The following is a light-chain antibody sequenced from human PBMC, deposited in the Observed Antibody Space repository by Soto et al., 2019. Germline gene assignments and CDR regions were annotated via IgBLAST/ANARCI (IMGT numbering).Light chain of an antibody. CDR1: QSVSSN. CDR3: QQYNNWPPMYT. Sequence: EIVMTQSPATLSVSPGERATLSCRASQSVSSNLAWYQQKPGQAPRLLIYGASTRATGIPARFSGSGSGTESTLTISSPQSEDFAVYYGQQYNNWPPMYTFGQGTKLEIK. V-gene: IGKV3-15*01. J-gene: IGKJ2*01. CDR2: GAS.